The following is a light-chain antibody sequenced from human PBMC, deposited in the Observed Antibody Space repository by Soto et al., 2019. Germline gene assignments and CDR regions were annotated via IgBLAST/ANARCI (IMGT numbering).Light chain of an antibody. CDR1: QTINKN. CDR2: STS. V-gene: IGKV1-39*01. CDR3: QQSFATPDT. J-gene: IGKJ2*01. Sequence: DIQMTQSPSSLSASVGDRVTITCRASQTINKNLNWYQQKPGQAPRLLIYSTSDFQSRVPSRFSGSGSRNDSTLTISDLQPEDFATYYCQQSFATPDTVGQGTELEI.